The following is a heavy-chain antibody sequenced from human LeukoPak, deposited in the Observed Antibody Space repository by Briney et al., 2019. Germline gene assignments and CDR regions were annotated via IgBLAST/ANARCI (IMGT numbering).Heavy chain of an antibody. CDR1: GGSFSGYY. Sequence: SETLSLTCAVYGGSFSGYYWSWIRQPPGKGLEWIGEINHSGSTSYNPSLKSRVTISVDTSKNQFSLKLSSVTAADTAAYYCARAHYYDSSGYYHKPPSFDYWGQGTLVTVSS. J-gene: IGHJ4*02. V-gene: IGHV4-34*01. CDR3: ARAHYYDSSGYYHKPPSFDY. D-gene: IGHD3-22*01. CDR2: INHSGST.